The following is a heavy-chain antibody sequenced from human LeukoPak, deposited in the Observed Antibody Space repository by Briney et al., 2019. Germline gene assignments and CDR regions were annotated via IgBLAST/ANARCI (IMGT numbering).Heavy chain of an antibody. CDR1: GYTFTSYY. CDR3: ARVEGNWGSPFDY. D-gene: IGHD7-27*01. CDR2: SDPKSGAT. V-gene: IGHV1-2*02. J-gene: IGHJ4*02. Sequence: ASVQVSCKTSGYTFTSYYIHWLRQAPGQRFEWMGWSDPKSGATKYEHFQGRVTMTRDTSISTAYMELSRLTSDDTAVYYCARVEGNWGSPFDYWGQGTLVTVSS.